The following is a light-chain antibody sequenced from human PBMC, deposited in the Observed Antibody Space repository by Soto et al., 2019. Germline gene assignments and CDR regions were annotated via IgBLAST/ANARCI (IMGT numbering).Light chain of an antibody. J-gene: IGKJ1*01. Sequence: DNPMTQSPSTLSASVGDTVTVHCRASQSVSGWLAWYQQKPGEAPKLLIYDASALPRGVPARFSGSGSGTKFTLTIASLQPDDFATYYCQQYETFSGTFGPGTKVDIK. V-gene: IGKV1-5*01. CDR3: QQYETFSGT. CDR2: DAS. CDR1: QSVSGW.